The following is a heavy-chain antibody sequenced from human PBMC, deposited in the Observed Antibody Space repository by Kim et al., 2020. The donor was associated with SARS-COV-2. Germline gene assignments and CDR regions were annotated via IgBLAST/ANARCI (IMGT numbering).Heavy chain of an antibody. J-gene: IGHJ4*02. CDR1: GFTFSSYA. Sequence: GGSLRLSCAASGFTFSSYAMTWVRQAPGKGLEWVSGIVDSGGSAFYSDSVKGRFTNSRDNSNNMLYLQMNSLRVEDTAVYYCAKGGISYALGLDYWGQG. CDR2: IVDSGGSA. V-gene: IGHV3-23*01. CDR3: AKGGISYALGLDY. D-gene: IGHD1-20*01.